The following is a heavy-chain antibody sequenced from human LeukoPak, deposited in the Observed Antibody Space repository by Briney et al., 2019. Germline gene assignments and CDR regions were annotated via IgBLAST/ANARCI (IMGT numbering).Heavy chain of an antibody. CDR2: ISSTGTDI. Sequence: GGSLRLSCAVSGFTFSTHNMNWVRQAPGKGLEWVSSISSTGTDINYADSVKGRFTISRDNAKNSLYLQMNSLRADDTAIYYCARSKIDYWGQGTLVTVSS. CDR1: GFTFSTHN. D-gene: IGHD4-11*01. J-gene: IGHJ4*02. CDR3: ARSKIDY. V-gene: IGHV3-21*06.